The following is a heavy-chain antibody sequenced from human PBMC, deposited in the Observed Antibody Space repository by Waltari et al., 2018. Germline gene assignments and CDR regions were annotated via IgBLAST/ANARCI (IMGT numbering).Heavy chain of an antibody. CDR3: ASGGHVDY. V-gene: IGHV3-7*01. CDR1: GLTFSRFW. CDR2: INQDGSEK. Sequence: EVQLVESGGTLVQPGGSLGLSCAVSGLTFSRFWMTWVRQAPGKGLEWVANINQDGSEKHYMDSVKGRFTISRDNAKNSLSLQMNSLRAEDTAVYYCASGGHVDYCGQGTLVTVSS. J-gene: IGHJ4*02.